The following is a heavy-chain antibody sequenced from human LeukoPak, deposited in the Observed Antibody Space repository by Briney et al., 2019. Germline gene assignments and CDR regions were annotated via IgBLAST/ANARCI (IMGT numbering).Heavy chain of an antibody. CDR3: ARDRSRGYSYGLESLY. Sequence: ASVKVSCKTSGYTFTDYYIHWARQAPGQGLEWMGRINPESGGTSYAQHFQGRVTMTRDTSISTAYMDLSRLKSDDTAVYFCARDRSRGYSYGLESLYWGQGTLVTVSS. V-gene: IGHV1-2*06. D-gene: IGHD5-18*01. CDR2: INPESGGT. CDR1: GYTFTDYY. J-gene: IGHJ4*02.